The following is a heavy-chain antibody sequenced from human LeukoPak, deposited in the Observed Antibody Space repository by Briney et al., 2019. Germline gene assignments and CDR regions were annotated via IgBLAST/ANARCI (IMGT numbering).Heavy chain of an antibody. CDR2: ISSRSSTI. D-gene: IGHD6-13*01. Sequence: GGSLRLSCAASGFTFSSYWMSWVRQAPGKGLEWVSYISSRSSTIYYADSVKGRFTISRDNAKNSVYLQMNSLRAEDTAVYYCARDLQYSSSWYSDYWGQGTLVTVSS. CDR1: GFTFSSYW. J-gene: IGHJ4*02. V-gene: IGHV3-48*01. CDR3: ARDLQYSSSWYSDY.